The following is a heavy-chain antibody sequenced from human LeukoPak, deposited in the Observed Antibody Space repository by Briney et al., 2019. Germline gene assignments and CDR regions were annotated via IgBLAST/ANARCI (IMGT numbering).Heavy chain of an antibody. Sequence: GGSLRLSCAASGFTFSSYSMNWVRQAPGKGLEWVSSISSSSSYIYYADSVKGRFTISRDNAKNSLYLQMNSLRAEDTAVYYCARDYPDYYGSGSYYNGFDYWGQGTLVTVSS. CDR2: ISSSSSYI. V-gene: IGHV3-21*01. D-gene: IGHD3-10*01. J-gene: IGHJ4*02. CDR3: ARDYPDYYGSGSYYNGFDY. CDR1: GFTFSSYS.